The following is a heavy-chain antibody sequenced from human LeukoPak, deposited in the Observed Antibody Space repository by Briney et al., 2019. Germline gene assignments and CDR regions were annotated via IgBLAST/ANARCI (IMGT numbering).Heavy chain of an antibody. CDR1: GYSISSGYY. V-gene: IGHV4-38-2*01. D-gene: IGHD3-22*01. CDR3: ARVSRYYDSSGYIDY. CDR2: IYHSGST. J-gene: IGHJ4*02. Sequence: SETLSLTCAVSGYSISSGYYWGWIRQPPGKGLEWIGSIYHSGSTYYNPSLKSRVTISVDTSKNQFSLKLSSVTAADTAVDYCARVSRYYDSSGYIDYWGQGTLVTVSS.